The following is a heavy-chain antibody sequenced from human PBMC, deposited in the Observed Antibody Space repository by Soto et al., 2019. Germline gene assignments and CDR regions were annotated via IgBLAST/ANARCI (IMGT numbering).Heavy chain of an antibody. CDR3: ARTTFTRFGENAFVY. CDR1: GYTFTGYY. CDR2: INPNSGGT. Sequence: ASVKVSCKASGYTFTGYYMHWVRQAPGQGLEWMGWINPNSGGTNYAQKFQGWVTMTRDTSISTAYMELSRLRSDDTAVYYCARTTFTRFGENAFVYWGQGTLVTVSS. J-gene: IGHJ4*02. V-gene: IGHV1-2*04. D-gene: IGHD3-10*02.